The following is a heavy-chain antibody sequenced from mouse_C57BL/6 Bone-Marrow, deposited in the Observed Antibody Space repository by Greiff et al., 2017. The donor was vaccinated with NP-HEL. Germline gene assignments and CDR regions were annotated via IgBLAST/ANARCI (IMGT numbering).Heavy chain of an antibody. CDR3: ARKDSSGLWFAY. Sequence: VQLQQSGAELVKPGASVKISCKASGYAFSSYWMNWVKQRPGKGLEWIGQIYPGDGDTNYNGKFKGKATLTADKSSSTAYMQLSSLTSEDSAVYFCARKDSSGLWFAYWGQGTLVTVSA. V-gene: IGHV1-80*01. D-gene: IGHD3-2*02. CDR2: IYPGDGDT. CDR1: GYAFSSYW. J-gene: IGHJ3*01.